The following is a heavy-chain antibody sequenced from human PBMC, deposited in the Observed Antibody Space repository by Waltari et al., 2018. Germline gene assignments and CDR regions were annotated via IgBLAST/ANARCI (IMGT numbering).Heavy chain of an antibody. V-gene: IGHV4-38-2*01. J-gene: IGHJ4*02. D-gene: IGHD3-3*01. CDR1: GYSISSGYY. Sequence: QVQLQESGPGLVKPSETLSLTCAVSGYSISSGYYWGWIRQPPGKGLEWIGSIYHSGSTYYNPSLKSRVTISVDTSKNQFALKLSSVTAADTAVYYCARAREQNYGFWSGYSFYFDHWGQGALVTVSS. CDR3: ARAREQNYGFWSGYSFYFDH. CDR2: IYHSGST.